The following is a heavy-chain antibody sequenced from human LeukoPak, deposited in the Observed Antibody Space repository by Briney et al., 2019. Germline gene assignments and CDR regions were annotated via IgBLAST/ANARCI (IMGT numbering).Heavy chain of an antibody. CDR2: ISDSGTGT. CDR3: AKGVSGYGSGRPFDY. Sequence: PGGSLRLSCAASGFTFSSYAMIWVRQAPGKGLEWVSLISDSGTGTYYPDSVKGRFTISRDNSKNTVYLQMNSLRAEDTAVYYCAKGVSGYGSGRPFDYWGQGTLVTVSS. J-gene: IGHJ4*02. V-gene: IGHV3-23*01. D-gene: IGHD3-10*01. CDR1: GFTFSSYA.